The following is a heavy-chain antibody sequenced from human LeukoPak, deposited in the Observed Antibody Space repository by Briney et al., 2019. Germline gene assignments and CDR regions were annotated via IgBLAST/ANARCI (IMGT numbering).Heavy chain of an antibody. CDR1: GFTFSSYS. CDR2: ISSSSSTI. V-gene: IGHV3-48*02. D-gene: IGHD5-12*01. J-gene: IGHJ4*02. CDR3: ARRPKSSGYDADAPYFDY. Sequence: GGSLRLSCAASGFTFSSYSMNWVRQAPGKGLEWVSYISSSSSTIYYADSVKGRFTISRDKAKNSLYLQMNSLRDEDTAVYYCARRPKSSGYDADAPYFDYWGQGTLVTVSS.